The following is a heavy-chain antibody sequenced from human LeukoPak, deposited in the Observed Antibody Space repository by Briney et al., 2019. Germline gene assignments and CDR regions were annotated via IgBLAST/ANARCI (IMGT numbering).Heavy chain of an antibody. D-gene: IGHD5/OR15-5a*01. CDR2: IYTSGST. CDR3: ARDSRVSDAFDI. V-gene: IGHV4-61*02. CDR1: GGSISSCSYY. J-gene: IGHJ3*02. Sequence: SQTLSLTCTVSGGSISSCSYYWSWIRQPAGKGLEWIGRIYTSGSTNYNPSLKSRVTISVDRSKNQFSLRLSSVTAADTAVYYCARDSRVSDAFDIWGQGTMVTVSS.